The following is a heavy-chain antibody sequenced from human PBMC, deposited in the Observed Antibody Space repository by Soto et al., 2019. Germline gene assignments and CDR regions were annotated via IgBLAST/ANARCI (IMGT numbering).Heavy chain of an antibody. Sequence: QVQLVQSGAEVKKPGASVKVSCKASGYTFSSYGISWVRQAPGQGLEWMGWISGYNGNTNYAQKLQGRVTMTIDTCTSTGYMELRSLRSDDTAVYYCARDRGGDGMDVWGQGTTVTVSS. CDR3: ARDRGGDGMDV. D-gene: IGHD3-16*01. CDR2: ISGYNGNT. V-gene: IGHV1-18*01. CDR1: GYTFSSYG. J-gene: IGHJ6*02.